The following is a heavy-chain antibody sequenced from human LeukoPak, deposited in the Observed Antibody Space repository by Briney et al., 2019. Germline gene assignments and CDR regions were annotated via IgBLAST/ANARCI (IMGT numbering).Heavy chain of an antibody. Sequence: GGSLRLSCAASGFTFDDYAMHWVRQAPGKGLEWVSLISWDGGGTYYADSVKGRFTISRDNSKNSLYLQMNSLRAEDTALYYCAKDYCSGGSCYPGYWGQGTLVTVSS. CDR2: ISWDGGGT. J-gene: IGHJ4*02. CDR3: AKDYCSGGSCYPGY. D-gene: IGHD2-15*01. V-gene: IGHV3-43D*03. CDR1: GFTFDDYA.